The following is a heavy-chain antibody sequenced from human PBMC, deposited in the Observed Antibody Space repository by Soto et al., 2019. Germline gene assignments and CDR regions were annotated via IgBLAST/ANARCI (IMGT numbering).Heavy chain of an antibody. CDR3: TKNDDHGPD. V-gene: IGHV1-8*01. D-gene: IGHD1-1*01. CDR2: MNTNTNTT. CDR1: GYTFTNND. J-gene: IGHJ4*02. Sequence: GASVKVSCKASGYTFTNNDINWVRQAPGQGLEWIGWMNTNTNTTDSAEVFEGRVSLTWDTSISTAYLQMNNLKTEDTAVYYCTKNDDHGPDWGQGTLVTVSS.